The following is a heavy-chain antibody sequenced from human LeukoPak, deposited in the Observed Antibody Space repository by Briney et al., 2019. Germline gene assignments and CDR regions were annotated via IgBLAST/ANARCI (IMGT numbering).Heavy chain of an antibody. CDR1: GFSLSTYA. J-gene: IGHJ4*02. D-gene: IGHD4-17*01. CDR3: AKERLTTTAFDY. CDR2: ISGSGGST. Sequence: PGGSLRLSCAASGFSLSTYAMSWVRQAPGKGLEWVSLISGSGGSTYYTDSVKGRFTISRDNSKNTLYLHMNSLRAVDTAIYYCAKERLTTTAFDYWGQGTLVTVSS. V-gene: IGHV3-23*01.